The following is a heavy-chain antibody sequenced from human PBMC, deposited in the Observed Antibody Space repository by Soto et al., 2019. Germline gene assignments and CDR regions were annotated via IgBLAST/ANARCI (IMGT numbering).Heavy chain of an antibody. D-gene: IGHD3-3*01. CDR1: GDPIISSKW. CDR2: IYHSGST. Sequence: SETLSLTCAVSGDPIISSKWWGLVRQSPGKGLEWIGEIYHSGSTNYNPSLESRVTISVDKSKNQFSLQLSSVTAADTAVYYCATSPRELRSRDYWGQGTLVTVSS. J-gene: IGHJ4*02. CDR3: ATSPRELRSRDY. V-gene: IGHV4-4*02.